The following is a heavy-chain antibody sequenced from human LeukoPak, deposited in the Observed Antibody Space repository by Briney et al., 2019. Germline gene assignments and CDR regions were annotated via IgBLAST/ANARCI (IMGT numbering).Heavy chain of an antibody. V-gene: IGHV3-9*01. D-gene: IGHD2-2*01. J-gene: IGHJ5*02. Sequence: PGRSLRLSCAAAGFTFDDYAMHWVRQAPGKGLEWVSGISWNSGSIDYADSVKGRFTISRDNAKNSLYLQMNTLRAEDTALYYCAKGFCSSTSCYFFDPWGQGTLVTVSS. CDR3: AKGFCSSTSCYFFDP. CDR2: ISWNSGSI. CDR1: GFTFDDYA.